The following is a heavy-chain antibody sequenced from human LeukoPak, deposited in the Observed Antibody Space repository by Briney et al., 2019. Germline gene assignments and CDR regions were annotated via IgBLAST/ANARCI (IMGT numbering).Heavy chain of an antibody. V-gene: IGHV3-23*01. CDR2: ISGSDSGT. CDR3: AKDEGDYGGSLDY. J-gene: IGHJ4*02. CDR1: GFIFTTYA. D-gene: IGHD4-23*01. Sequence: GGSLRLSCAASGFIFTTYAMSWVRQAPGKGLEWVSGISGSDSGTYYADSVKGRFTISRDNSKNTLYLQMNSLGVEDTAVYYCAKDEGDYGGSLDYWGQGTLVTVSS.